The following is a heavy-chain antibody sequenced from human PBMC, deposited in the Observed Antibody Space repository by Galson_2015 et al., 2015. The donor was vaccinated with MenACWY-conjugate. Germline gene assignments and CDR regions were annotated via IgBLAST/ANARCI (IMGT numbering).Heavy chain of an antibody. V-gene: IGHV1-2*04. J-gene: IGHJ6*02. Sequence: SVKVSCKASGYTFTGYYMHWVRQAPGQGLEWMGWINPNSGGTNYAQKFQGWVTMTRDTSISTAYMELSRLRSDDTAVYYCARGGCSSTSCFYYYYYGMDVWGQGTTVTVSS. CDR1: GYTFTGYY. CDR3: ARGGCSSTSCFYYYYYGMDV. D-gene: IGHD2-2*01. CDR2: INPNSGGT.